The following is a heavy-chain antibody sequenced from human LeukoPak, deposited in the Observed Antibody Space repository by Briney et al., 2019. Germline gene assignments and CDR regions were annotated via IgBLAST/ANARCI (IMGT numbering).Heavy chain of an antibody. D-gene: IGHD3-3*01. CDR2: IYYSGST. CDR3: ARDLGGDPWSSLSLGPWPFDP. J-gene: IGHJ5*02. Sequence: PSETLSLTCGVYGGSFSGYYWSWIRQSPGKGLEWIGYIYYSGSTNYNPPLKSRVTISVDMSKNQFSLKLSSVTAADTAVYYCARDLGGDPWSSLSLGPWPFDPWGQGTLVTVSS. CDR1: GGSFSGYY. V-gene: IGHV4-59*01.